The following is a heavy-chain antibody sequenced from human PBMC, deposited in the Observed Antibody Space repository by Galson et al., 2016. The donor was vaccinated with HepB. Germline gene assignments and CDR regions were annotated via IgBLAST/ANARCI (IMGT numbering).Heavy chain of an antibody. J-gene: IGHJ4*02. CDR3: ARGMSHDYGVSADY. CDR2: NNWNGGST. D-gene: IGHD4-17*01. V-gene: IGHV3-20*04. Sequence: SLRLSCAASGFTFDDYGLSWVRQAPGKGLEWVSGNNWNGGSTGYADSVKGRFTISRDNAKNSLYLQMNSLRAEDTALYYCARGMSHDYGVSADYWRQGTLVTVSS. CDR1: GFTFDDYG.